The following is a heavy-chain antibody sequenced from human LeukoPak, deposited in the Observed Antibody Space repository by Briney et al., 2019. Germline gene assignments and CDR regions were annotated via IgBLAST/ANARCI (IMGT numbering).Heavy chain of an antibody. Sequence: PSETLSLTCAVCGGSFSGYYWSWIRQPPGKGLEWIGEINHSGSTNYNPSLKSRVTISVDTSKNQFSLKLSSVTAADTAVYYCACLTKARPYYYYYYMDVWGKGTTVTVSS. CDR2: INHSGST. CDR1: GGSFSGYY. V-gene: IGHV4-34*01. D-gene: IGHD6-6*01. CDR3: ACLTKARPYYYYYYMDV. J-gene: IGHJ6*03.